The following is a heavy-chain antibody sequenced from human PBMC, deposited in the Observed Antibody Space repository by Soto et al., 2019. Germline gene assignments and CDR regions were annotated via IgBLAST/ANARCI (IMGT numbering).Heavy chain of an antibody. Sequence: EVQLLESGGGLVQPGVSLRLSCVASGFTFSNYAMSWVRQAPGKGLEWVSGISGRGGTTYYADSVKGRFTISRDNSKNTLFPQMDSLSAGDTAVYYCAKDHQQWLTVFAYWGQGALVTVPS. CDR1: GFTFSNYA. CDR2: ISGRGGTT. CDR3: AKDHQQWLTVFAY. J-gene: IGHJ4*02. V-gene: IGHV3-23*01. D-gene: IGHD6-19*01.